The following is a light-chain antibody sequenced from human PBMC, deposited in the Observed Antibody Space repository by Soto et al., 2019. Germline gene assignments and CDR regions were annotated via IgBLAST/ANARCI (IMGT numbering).Light chain of an antibody. J-gene: IGKJ2*01. CDR1: QTVTTTY. CDR2: GVS. CDR3: QQYGDTRGT. V-gene: IGKV3-20*01. Sequence: FVLTQSPGTLSLSPGERATLSCRASQTVTTTYLAWYQQKPGQAPRLLIYGVSSRASGIPDRFSGSGSGTDFTLTISRLEPEEFAVYYCQQYGDTRGTFGQGTRLEI.